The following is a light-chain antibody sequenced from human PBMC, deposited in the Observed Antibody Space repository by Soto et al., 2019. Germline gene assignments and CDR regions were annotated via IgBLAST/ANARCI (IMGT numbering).Light chain of an antibody. J-gene: IGKJ1*01. CDR3: QQYCSSPPT. V-gene: IGKV3-20*01. CDR2: EAS. CDR1: QSVSSSY. Sequence: EIVLTQSPGTLSLSPGERATLSCRASQSVSSSYVAWYQQKPGQAPRLLSYEASIMAIVIPDRFSGSGSGTDFTLTISRLQPEDFAVYHCQQYCSSPPTFGQGSKVEIK.